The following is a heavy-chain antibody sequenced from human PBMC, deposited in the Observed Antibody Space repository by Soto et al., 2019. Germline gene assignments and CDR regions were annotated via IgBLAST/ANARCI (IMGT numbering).Heavy chain of an antibody. CDR1: GDSISSSY. Sequence: QVQLQESGPGLVKPSETLSLSCTVSGDSISSSYWNWVRQTADKRLEWIGRIHSTGGSHYNPSLRSRLTISIDTSKKQFYLELTSVTADDTAVYYCVRGVAAGGTDWFDPWGQVNLVTVSS. CDR2: IHSTGGS. J-gene: IGHJ5*02. D-gene: IGHD6-13*01. V-gene: IGHV4-4*07. CDR3: VRGVAAGGTDWFDP.